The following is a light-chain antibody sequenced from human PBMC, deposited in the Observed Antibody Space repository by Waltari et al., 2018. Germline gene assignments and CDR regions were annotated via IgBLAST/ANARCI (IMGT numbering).Light chain of an antibody. CDR1: SGDIGDYKY. CDR2: GVN. J-gene: IGLJ3*02. V-gene: IGLV2-14*03. Sequence: QSALTQPASVSGSPGQSITMSCTGASGDIGDYKYVSWYQQHPGKAPKVLIYGVNNRPAGVSKRFAGTKSGNASSLTISGLQAEEEAVYFCSAYRITNSFWVFGGGTKLTVL. CDR3: SAYRITNSFWV.